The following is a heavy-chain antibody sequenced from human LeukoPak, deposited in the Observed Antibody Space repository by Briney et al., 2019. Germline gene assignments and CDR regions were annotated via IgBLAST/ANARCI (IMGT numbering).Heavy chain of an antibody. J-gene: IGHJ4*02. V-gene: IGHV3-53*01. Sequence: GGSLRLSCAASGFTVSSNYMSWVRQAPGKGLEWVSIIYSGGSTFYADSVKGRFTISRDNSKNTLYLQMNSLRAEDTAVYYCAKDSTLRGYSGYDFDYWGQGTLVTVSS. D-gene: IGHD5-12*01. CDR2: IYSGGST. CDR3: AKDSTLRGYSGYDFDY. CDR1: GFTVSSNY.